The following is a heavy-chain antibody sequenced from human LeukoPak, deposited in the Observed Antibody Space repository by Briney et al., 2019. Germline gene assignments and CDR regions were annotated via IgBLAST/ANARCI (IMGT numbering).Heavy chain of an antibody. CDR2: INPNSGGT. V-gene: IGHV1-2*02. D-gene: IGHD6-13*01. CDR1: GFTFTGYY. Sequence: ASVKVSCKASGFTFTGYYMHWVRQAPGQGLEWMGWINPNSGGTNYAQKFQGRVTMTRDTSISTAYMELSRLRSDDTAVYYCARELAVAGTYNWFDPWGQGTLVTVSS. CDR3: ARELAVAGTYNWFDP. J-gene: IGHJ5*02.